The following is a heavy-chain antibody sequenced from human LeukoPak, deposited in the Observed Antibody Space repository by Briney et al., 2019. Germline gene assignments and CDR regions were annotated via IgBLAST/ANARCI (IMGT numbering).Heavy chain of an antibody. Sequence: SETLSLTCTVSGGSISSYYWSWIRQPAGKGLEWIGRIYTSGSTNYNPSLKSRVTMSVDTSKNQFSLKLSSVPAADTAVYYCARCRATYYYGSGSYNEYDYWGQGTLVTVSS. J-gene: IGHJ4*02. CDR3: ARCRATYYYGSGSYNEYDY. CDR2: IYTSGST. V-gene: IGHV4-4*07. CDR1: GGSISSYY. D-gene: IGHD3-10*01.